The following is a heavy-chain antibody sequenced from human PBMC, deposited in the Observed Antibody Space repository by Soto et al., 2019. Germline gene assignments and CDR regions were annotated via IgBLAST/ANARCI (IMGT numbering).Heavy chain of an antibody. Sequence: ETLSLTCTVSGGSISSYYWSWIRQPPGKGLEWIGYIYYSGSTNYNPSLKSRVTISVDTSKNQFSLKLSSVTAADTAVYYCVGSGYSPFDYWGQGTLVTVSS. CDR1: GGSISSYY. CDR2: IYYSGST. J-gene: IGHJ4*02. D-gene: IGHD3-22*01. V-gene: IGHV4-59*08. CDR3: VGSGYSPFDY.